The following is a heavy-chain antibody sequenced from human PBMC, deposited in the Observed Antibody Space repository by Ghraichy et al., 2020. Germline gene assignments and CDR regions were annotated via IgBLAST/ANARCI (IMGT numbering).Heavy chain of an antibody. CDR2: ISSSSSYT. D-gene: IGHD4-17*01. CDR3: ARGPGLDYGDTNAFDI. CDR1: GFTFSDYY. Sequence: GESLNISCAASGFTFSDYYMSWIRQAPGKGLEWVSYISSSSSYTNYADSVKGRFTISRDNAKNSLYLQMNSLRAEDTAVYYCARGPGLDYGDTNAFDIWGQGTMVTVSS. J-gene: IGHJ3*02. V-gene: IGHV3-11*06.